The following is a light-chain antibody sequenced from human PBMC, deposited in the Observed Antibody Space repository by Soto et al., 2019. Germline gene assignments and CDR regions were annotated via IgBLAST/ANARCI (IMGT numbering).Light chain of an antibody. CDR2: KAS. CDR1: QSISSW. CDR3: QQYHTSSIT. Sequence: DIQMTQSPSAMSASVGDRVTITCRASQSISSWLAWYQQKPGKAPNLLIHKASHLESGVPSRFSGSGSGTDFTLTISCLQSEDFATYYCQQYHTSSITFGQGTRLEIK. J-gene: IGKJ5*01. V-gene: IGKV1-5*03.